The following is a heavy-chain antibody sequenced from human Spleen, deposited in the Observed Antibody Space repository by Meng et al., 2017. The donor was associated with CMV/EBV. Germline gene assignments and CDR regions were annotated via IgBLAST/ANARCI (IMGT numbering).Heavy chain of an antibody. D-gene: IGHD2-2*01. CDR2: INHSGST. V-gene: IGHV4-34*01. CDR1: GGSFSVDY. J-gene: IGHJ4*02. CDR3: ARDRGVPAAPDY. Sequence: QQQQRRVGVGWLKPSETLSRTCAVYGGSFSVDYWSWIRQPPGKGLEWIGEINHSGSTNYNPSLKSRVTISVDTSKNQFSLKLSSVTAADTAVYYCARDRGVPAAPDYWGQGTLVTVSS.